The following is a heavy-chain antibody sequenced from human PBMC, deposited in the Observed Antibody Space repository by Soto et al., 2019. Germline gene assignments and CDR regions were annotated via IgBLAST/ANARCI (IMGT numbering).Heavy chain of an antibody. Sequence: QLQLQESGPGLVKPSETLSLSCTVSGGSISSSSYYWGWIRQPPGKGLEWIGNIDYSGSTYYNPSPKSRVTISVDTSKNQFSLKLSSVTAEDTAVYYCARRPRVWLAELGYNYYYGMDVWGQGTTVTVSS. CDR2: IDYSGST. D-gene: IGHD3-10*01. CDR1: GGSISSSSYY. CDR3: ARRPRVWLAELGYNYYYGMDV. V-gene: IGHV4-39*01. J-gene: IGHJ6*02.